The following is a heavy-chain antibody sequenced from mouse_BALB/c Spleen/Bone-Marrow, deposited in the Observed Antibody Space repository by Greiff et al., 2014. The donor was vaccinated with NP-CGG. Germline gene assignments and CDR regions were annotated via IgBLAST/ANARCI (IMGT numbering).Heavy chain of an antibody. CDR2: INPYNDGT. J-gene: IGHJ4*01. D-gene: IGHD2-10*02. V-gene: IGHV1-14*01. Sequence: EVQLQQSGPELVKPGASVKMSCKASGYTFTSYVMHWVKQKPGQGLEWIGYINPYNDGTKYNEKFKGKATLTSDKSFSTAYMELSSLTSEDSAVYYCARKVWYYAMDYWGQGTSVTVSS. CDR3: ARKVWYYAMDY. CDR1: GYTFTSYV.